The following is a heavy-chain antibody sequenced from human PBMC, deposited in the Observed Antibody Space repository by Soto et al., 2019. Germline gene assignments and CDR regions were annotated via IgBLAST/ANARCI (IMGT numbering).Heavy chain of an antibody. Sequence: QVQLQQWGAGLLKPSETLSLTCAVYGGSFSGYYWNWIRQPPGKGLEWSGEINHRGRTNYNPSLKSLVSISVDTSTSQSSLKLSSVTAAATAVYYCARAPAAAGSNGVDVWGQGTTVTVSS. CDR1: GGSFSGYY. CDR3: ARAPAAAGSNGVDV. V-gene: IGHV4-34*01. J-gene: IGHJ6*02. CDR2: INHRGRT. D-gene: IGHD6-13*01.